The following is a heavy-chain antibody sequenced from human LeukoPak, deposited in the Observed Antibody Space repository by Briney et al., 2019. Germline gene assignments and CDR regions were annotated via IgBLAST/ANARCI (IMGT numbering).Heavy chain of an antibody. CDR3: ARQTKYYYMDV. CDR2: IYTSGSS. CDR1: GGSISSYY. D-gene: IGHD1-1*01. Sequence: PSETLSLTCTVSGGSISSYYWSWIRQPPGKGLEWIGYIYTSGSSNYNPSLKSRVTISVDTSKNQFSLKLSSVTAADTAVYYCARQTKYYYMDVWGKGTTVTVSS. V-gene: IGHV4-4*09. J-gene: IGHJ6*03.